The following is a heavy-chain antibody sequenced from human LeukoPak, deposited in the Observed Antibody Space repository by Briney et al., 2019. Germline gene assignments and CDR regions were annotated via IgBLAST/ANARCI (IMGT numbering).Heavy chain of an antibody. CDR3: AVSSRYSGSYFSYFDY. V-gene: IGHV1-2*02. D-gene: IGHD1-26*01. CDR2: INPNSGDT. Sequence: ASVKVSCKASGYTFTGYYMHWVRQAPGQGLEWMGCINPNSGDTNYAQKFQGRVTMTRDTSIKTAYMELSGLRSDDTAVYYCAVSSRYSGSYFSYFDYWGQGTLVTVSS. J-gene: IGHJ4*02. CDR1: GYTFTGYY.